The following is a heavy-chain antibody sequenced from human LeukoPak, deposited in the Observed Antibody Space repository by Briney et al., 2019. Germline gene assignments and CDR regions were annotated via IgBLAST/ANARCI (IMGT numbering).Heavy chain of an antibody. V-gene: IGHV3-30*02. D-gene: IGHD2-2*01. Sequence: GGSLRLSCAASGFTFSSYGMHWVRQAPGKGLEGVAFIRYDGSNRYYADSVKGRFTISRDNSKNTLYLQMNSLRDEDTAVYYCAKDTMPPKAGFDPWGQGTLVTVSS. CDR2: IRYDGSNR. CDR1: GFTFSSYG. CDR3: AKDTMPPKAGFDP. J-gene: IGHJ5*02.